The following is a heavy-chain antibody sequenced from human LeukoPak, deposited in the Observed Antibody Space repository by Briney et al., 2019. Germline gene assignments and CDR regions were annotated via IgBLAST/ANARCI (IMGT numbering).Heavy chain of an antibody. D-gene: IGHD3-3*01. V-gene: IGHV1-18*01. J-gene: IGHJ4*02. CDR1: GYTFTSYG. CDR3: ARGGELRFLEWFPSTGVGY. CDR2: ISAYNGNT. Sequence: GASVKVSCKASGYTFTSYGISWVRQAPGQGLEWMGWISAYNGNTNYAQKLQGRVTMTTDTSTSTAYMELRSLRSDDTAVYYCARGGELRFLEWFPSTGVGYWGQGTLVTVSS.